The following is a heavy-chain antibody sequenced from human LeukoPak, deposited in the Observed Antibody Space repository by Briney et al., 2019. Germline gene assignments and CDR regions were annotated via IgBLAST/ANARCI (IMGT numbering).Heavy chain of an antibody. D-gene: IGHD4-17*01. Sequence: ASVKVSCKASGYTFTGYYMHWVRQAPGQGLEWMGWINPNSGGTNYAQKFQGRVTMTRDTSISTAYMELSRLISDDTAVYYCVRGPLDYGDLIFDYWGQGTLVTVSS. CDR3: VRGPLDYGDLIFDY. CDR1: GYTFTGYY. CDR2: INPNSGGT. V-gene: IGHV1-2*02. J-gene: IGHJ4*02.